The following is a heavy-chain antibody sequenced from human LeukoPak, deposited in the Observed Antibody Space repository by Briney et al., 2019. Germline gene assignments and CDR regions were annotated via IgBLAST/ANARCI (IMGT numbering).Heavy chain of an antibody. V-gene: IGHV4-39*01. CDR2: IYYSGST. Sequence: SETLSLTCTVSGGSISSSSYYWAWIRQPPGKGLEWIGTIYYSGSTFYNPSLKSRVTISVDTSKNQFSLKLSSVTAADTAVYYCARHPQRSLGVTTSGPYYYGMDVWGQGTTVTVSS. CDR1: GGSISSSSYY. J-gene: IGHJ6*02. D-gene: IGHD2-21*02. CDR3: ARHPQRSLGVTTSGPYYYGMDV.